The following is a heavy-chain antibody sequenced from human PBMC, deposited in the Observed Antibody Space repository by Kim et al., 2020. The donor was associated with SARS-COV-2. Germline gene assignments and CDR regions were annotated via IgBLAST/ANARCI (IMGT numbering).Heavy chain of an antibody. CDR3: ARDCLFGRDGYNWKRLDYYYYGMDV. CDR2: IIPIFGTA. Sequence: SVKVSCKASGGTFSSYAISWVRQAPGQGLEWMGGIIPIFGTANYAQKFQGRVTITADESTSTAYMELSSLRSEDTAVYYCARDCLFGRDGYNWKRLDYYYYGMDVWGQGTTVTVSS. V-gene: IGHV1-69*13. CDR1: GGTFSSYA. D-gene: IGHD1-1*01. J-gene: IGHJ6*02.